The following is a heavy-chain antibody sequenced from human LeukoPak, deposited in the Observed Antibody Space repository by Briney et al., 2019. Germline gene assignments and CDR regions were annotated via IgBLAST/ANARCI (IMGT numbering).Heavy chain of an antibody. V-gene: IGHV3-30*04. CDR2: ISYDGSNK. J-gene: IGHJ6*03. CDR1: GFTFSSYA. CDR3: ARGRFRHFDWPQWFGYMDV. D-gene: IGHD3-9*01. Sequence: PGRSLRLSCAASGFTFSSYAMHWVRQAPGKGLEWVAVISYDGSNKYYADSVKGRFTISRDNSKNTLYLQMNSLRAEDTAVYYCARGRFRHFDWPQWFGYMDVWGKGTTVTVSS.